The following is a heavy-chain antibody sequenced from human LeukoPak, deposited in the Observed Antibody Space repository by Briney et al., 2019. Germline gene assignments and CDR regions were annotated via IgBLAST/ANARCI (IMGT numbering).Heavy chain of an antibody. CDR2: INSDGSST. V-gene: IGHV3-74*01. CDR1: GFTFSSYW. Sequence: GGSLRLSCAASGFTFSSYWMHWVRQAPGKGLVWVSRINSDGSSTSYADSVKGRFTISRDNAKNTLYLQMNSLRAEDTAVYYCARDTYYDFWSGRGENWFDPWGQGTLVTVSS. J-gene: IGHJ5*02. D-gene: IGHD3-3*01. CDR3: ARDTYYDFWSGRGENWFDP.